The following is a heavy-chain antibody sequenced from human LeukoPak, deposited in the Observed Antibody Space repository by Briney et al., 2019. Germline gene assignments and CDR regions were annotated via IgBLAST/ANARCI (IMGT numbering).Heavy chain of an antibody. Sequence: ASVTVSFMASGYTFTSYGISWVRQAPGQGREWMGWISAYNGNTNYAQKLQGRVTITTDTSTSTAYMVLRSLRSDDTAVYYGARTTVTPEDFDYWGQGTLVTVSS. CDR3: ARTTVTPEDFDY. D-gene: IGHD4-17*01. CDR1: GYTFTSYG. J-gene: IGHJ4*02. CDR2: ISAYNGNT. V-gene: IGHV1-18*01.